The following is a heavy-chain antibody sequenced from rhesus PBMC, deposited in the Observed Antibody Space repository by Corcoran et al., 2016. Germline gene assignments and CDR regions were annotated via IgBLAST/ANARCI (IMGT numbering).Heavy chain of an antibody. J-gene: IGHJ4*01. Sequence: QVQLQESGPGVVKPSETLSLTCAVSGGSISDSYWWSWIRQPPGKGLEWIGYIYGTSTSTHPNPSLKSEVTISTDTSKNQFSLKLSSVTAADTAVYYCASHGYYDSGYYRSVDYWGQGVLVTVSS. CDR3: ASHGYYDSGYYRSVDY. V-gene: IGHV4S10*01. CDR2: IYGTSTST. D-gene: IGHD3-28*01. CDR1: GGSISDSYW.